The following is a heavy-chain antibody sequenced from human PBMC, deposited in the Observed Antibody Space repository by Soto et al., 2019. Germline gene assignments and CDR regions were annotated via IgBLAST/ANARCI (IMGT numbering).Heavy chain of an antibody. CDR3: VRDASIGYRGWWYH. CDR1: GYTFTSYG. J-gene: IGHJ5*02. Sequence: QVPMVQSGNEVKKPGASVMVSCKTSGYTFTSYGVSWVRQAPGQGLEWIGLISPYNGDTLYARKFQGRVTVTADTATDTVYMELRSLTSDDTAVYYCVRDASIGYRGWWYHWGQGTLVTVSS. V-gene: IGHV1-18*01. CDR2: ISPYNGDT. D-gene: IGHD2-8*02.